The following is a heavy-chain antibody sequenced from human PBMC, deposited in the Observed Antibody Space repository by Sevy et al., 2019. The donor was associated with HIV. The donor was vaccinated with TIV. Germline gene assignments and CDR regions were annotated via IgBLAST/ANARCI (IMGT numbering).Heavy chain of an antibody. D-gene: IGHD1-26*01. Sequence: GGSLRLSCAASGFTFSSYEMNWVRQAPGKGLEWVSSISSSSSYIYYADSVKGRFTISRDNAKNSLYLQMNSLRAEDTAVYYCARSLSGSSYYYYGMDVWGQGTTVTVSS. CDR1: GFTFSSYE. V-gene: IGHV3-21*01. CDR2: ISSSSSYI. J-gene: IGHJ6*02. CDR3: ARSLSGSSYYYYGMDV.